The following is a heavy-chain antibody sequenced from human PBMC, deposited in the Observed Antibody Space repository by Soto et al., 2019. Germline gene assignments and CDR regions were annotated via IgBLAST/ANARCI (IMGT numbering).Heavy chain of an antibody. CDR2: INAGNGNT. J-gene: IGHJ5*02. V-gene: IGHV1-3*01. CDR1: GYTFTSYA. Sequence: QVPLVQSGAEVKKPGASVKVSCKASGYTFTSYAMHWVRQAPGQRLEWMGWINAGNGNTKYSQKFQGRVTITRDTSSSTAYMELSILRSEDTAVYYCAIALGLYIWNDPWGQGTLFTVSS. CDR3: AIALGLYIWNDP.